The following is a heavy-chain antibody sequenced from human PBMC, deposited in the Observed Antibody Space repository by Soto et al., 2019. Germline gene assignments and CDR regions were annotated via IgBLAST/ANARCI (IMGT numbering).Heavy chain of an antibody. V-gene: IGHV3-15*07. D-gene: IGHD6-6*01. CDR1: GFTFSNAW. CDR3: TTDLFSSLNWFDP. CDR2: IKSKTDGGTT. Sequence: EVQLVESGGGLVKPGGSLRLSCAASGFTFSNAWMNWVRQAPGKGLEWVGRIKSKTDGGTTDYAAPVKGRFTISRDDSKNTLYLQMTSLKTEDTAVYYCTTDLFSSLNWFDPWGQGTLVTVSS. J-gene: IGHJ5*02.